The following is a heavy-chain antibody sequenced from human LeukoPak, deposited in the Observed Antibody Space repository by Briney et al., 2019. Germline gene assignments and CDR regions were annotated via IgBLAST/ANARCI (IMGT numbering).Heavy chain of an antibody. CDR3: ARVLAYCGGDCYDY. D-gene: IGHD2-21*01. Sequence: GGSLRLSCAASGFTFSSYAMSWVRQAPGKGLEWVANIKQDGSEKYYVDSVKGRFTISRDNAKNSLYLQMNSLRAEDTAVYYCARVLAYCGGDCYDYWGQGTLVTVSS. CDR1: GFTFSSYA. CDR2: IKQDGSEK. V-gene: IGHV3-7*01. J-gene: IGHJ4*02.